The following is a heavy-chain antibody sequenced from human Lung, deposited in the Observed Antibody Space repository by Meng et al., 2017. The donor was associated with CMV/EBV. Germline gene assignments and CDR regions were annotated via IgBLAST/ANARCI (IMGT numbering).Heavy chain of an antibody. J-gene: IGHJ3*02. D-gene: IGHD2-2*01. CDR2: ISSSRSYI. CDR3: ARERLYQPLWGDALDI. Sequence: GESXKISCAPSGFSFSSYTLHWVRQAPGKGLEWVASISSSRSYINYADSVKGRFTISRDNAKNSLYLQMSSLRAEDTAVYYCARERLYQPLWGDALDIWVQGTXVTVSS. CDR1: GFSFSSYT. V-gene: IGHV3-21*01.